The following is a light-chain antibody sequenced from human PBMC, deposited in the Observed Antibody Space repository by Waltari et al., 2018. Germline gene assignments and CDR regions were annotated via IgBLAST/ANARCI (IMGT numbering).Light chain of an antibody. CDR2: GAS. J-gene: IGKJ4*01. Sequence: EVVMTQSPVTLSVSPGERATLSCRASQSVSGDLAWYQQKPGQAPRLLIYGASTRATGIPVRFSGSGSGTEFTLTISSLQSEDLAIYYCQQYNNWPPTFGGGTKVENK. V-gene: IGKV3-15*01. CDR3: QQYNNWPPT. CDR1: QSVSGD.